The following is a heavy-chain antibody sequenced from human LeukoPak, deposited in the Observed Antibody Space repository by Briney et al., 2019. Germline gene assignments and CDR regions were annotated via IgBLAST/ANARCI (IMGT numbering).Heavy chain of an antibody. D-gene: IGHD1-26*01. J-gene: IGHJ4*02. CDR1: GFTFSTYT. V-gene: IGHV3-33*08. CDR2: IWYDGSNK. CDR3: ARYSGSSFTTIHHFDY. Sequence: GGSLRLSCAASGFTFSTYTMHWVRQAPGKGLEWVAVIWYDGSNKYYADSVKGRFTISRDNSKNTLYLQMNSLRAEDTAVYYCARYSGSSFTTIHHFDYWGQGTLVTVSS.